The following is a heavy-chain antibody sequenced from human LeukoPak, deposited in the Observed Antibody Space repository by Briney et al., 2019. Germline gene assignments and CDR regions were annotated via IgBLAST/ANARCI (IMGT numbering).Heavy chain of an antibody. CDR3: ARQNYGAAPLRY. CDR2: IYHSGST. Sequence: SGTLSLTCAVSGGSISNSNWWSWVRQPPGKGLEWIGKIYHSGSTNYNPSLKSRVTISVDKSKNQFSLKLSSVTAADTAVYYCARQNYGAAPLRYWGQGTLVTVSS. J-gene: IGHJ4*02. CDR1: GGSISNSNW. D-gene: IGHD4/OR15-4a*01. V-gene: IGHV4-4*02.